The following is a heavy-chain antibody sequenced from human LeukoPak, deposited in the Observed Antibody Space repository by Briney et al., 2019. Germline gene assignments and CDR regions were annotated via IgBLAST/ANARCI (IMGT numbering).Heavy chain of an antibody. CDR3: ARGQWLDND. V-gene: IGHV4-34*01. Sequence: SETLSLTCAVYGGSLSGYYWSWIRHPPGKGLEWIGEINHSGSTNYNPSLMSRVTISVDTSKNQFSLKLSSVTAADTAVYYCARGQWLDNDWGQGTLVTVSS. CDR1: GGSLSGYY. CDR2: INHSGST. D-gene: IGHD6-19*01. J-gene: IGHJ4*02.